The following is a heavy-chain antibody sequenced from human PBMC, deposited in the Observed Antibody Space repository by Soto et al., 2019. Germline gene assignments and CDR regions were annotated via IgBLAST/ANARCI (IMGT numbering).Heavy chain of an antibody. J-gene: IGHJ1*01. CDR2: VSDGGYNK. V-gene: IGHV3-30-3*01. CDR1: GSTYSQYA. CDR3: ARESVAGFD. Sequence: GGSLRLSCEGTGSTYSQYAMHWVRQAPGKGLVWVAVVSDGGYNKYYADFAKGRFTVSRDDSKQTVHLQMNDLRPEDTAMYFCARESVAGFDWGQGTRVTVSS. D-gene: IGHD6-19*01.